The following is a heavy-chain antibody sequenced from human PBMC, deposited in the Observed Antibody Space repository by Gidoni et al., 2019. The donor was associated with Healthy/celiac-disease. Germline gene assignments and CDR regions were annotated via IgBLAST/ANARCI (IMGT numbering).Heavy chain of an antibody. V-gene: IGHV4-34*01. D-gene: IGHD5-18*01. Sequence: QVQLQQWGAGLLKPSETLSLTCAVYGGSFSGYYWSWIRQPPGKGLEWIGEINHSGSTNYNPSLKSRVTISVDTSKNQFSLKLSSVTAADTAVYYCARWWIQLWLQGNAFDIWGQGTMVTVSS. J-gene: IGHJ3*02. CDR1: GGSFSGYY. CDR3: ARWWIQLWLQGNAFDI. CDR2: INHSGST.